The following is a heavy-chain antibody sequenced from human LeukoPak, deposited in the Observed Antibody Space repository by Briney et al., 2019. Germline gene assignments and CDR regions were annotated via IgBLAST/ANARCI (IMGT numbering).Heavy chain of an antibody. J-gene: IGHJ6*03. D-gene: IGHD3-3*01. CDR3: ASTYDFWSGYYTGLGTYYYMDV. CDR2: IIPIFGTA. V-gene: IGHV1-69*05. CDR1: GGTFSSYA. Sequence: GASVKVSCKASGGTFSSYAISWVRQAPGQGLEWMGGIIPIFGTANYAQKFQGRVTITTDESTSTAYMELSSLRSEDTAVYYCASTYDFWSGYYTGLGTYYYMDVWGKGTTVTVSS.